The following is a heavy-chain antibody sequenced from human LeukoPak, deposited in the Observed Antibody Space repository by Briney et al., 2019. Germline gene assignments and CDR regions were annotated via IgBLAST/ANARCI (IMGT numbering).Heavy chain of an antibody. Sequence: PGGSLRLSCAASGFTFSSFPMHWVRQVPGKGPEYVSAISSTGETSYYANSVKDSFTISRDNSKKTLYLQMGSLRAEDMAVYYCARVMSGSGSKYFDYWGQGTLVTVSS. CDR3: ARVMSGSGSKYFDY. V-gene: IGHV3-64*01. J-gene: IGHJ4*02. D-gene: IGHD3-10*01. CDR2: ISSTGETS. CDR1: GFTFSSFP.